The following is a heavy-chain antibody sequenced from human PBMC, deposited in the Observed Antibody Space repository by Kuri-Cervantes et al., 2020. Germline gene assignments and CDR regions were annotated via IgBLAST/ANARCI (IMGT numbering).Heavy chain of an antibody. CDR2: TYPGGTT. CDR3: ARHGGVLRFLEWLLGYMDV. Sequence: GGSLRLSCAASGFTVSDNYMTWVRQAPGKGLEWFSITYPGGTTYYAHSVKGRFTISRDSAKNTLYFQMNSLRVEDTAVYYCARHGGVLRFLEWLLGYMDVWGKGTTVTVSS. D-gene: IGHD3-3*01. CDR1: GFTVSDNY. V-gene: IGHV3-53*01. J-gene: IGHJ6*03.